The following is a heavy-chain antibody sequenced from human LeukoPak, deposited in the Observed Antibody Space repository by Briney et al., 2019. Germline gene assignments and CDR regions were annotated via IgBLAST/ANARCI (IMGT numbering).Heavy chain of an antibody. J-gene: IGHJ6*02. Sequence: PGGSLRLSCAASGFTFSSYAMSWVRQAPGKGLEWVSAISGSGGSTYYADSVKGRFTISRDNSKNTLYLQMNSLRAEDTAVYYCAKGNDILTGYCMSYYYYGMDVWGQGTTVTVSS. D-gene: IGHD3-9*01. CDR2: ISGSGGST. CDR1: GFTFSSYA. V-gene: IGHV3-23*01. CDR3: AKGNDILTGYCMSYYYYGMDV.